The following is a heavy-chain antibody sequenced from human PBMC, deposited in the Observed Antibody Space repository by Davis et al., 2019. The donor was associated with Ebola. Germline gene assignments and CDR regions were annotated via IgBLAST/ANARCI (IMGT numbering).Heavy chain of an antibody. CDR3: AREKEQLYGMDV. V-gene: IGHV1-69*06. Sequence: SVKVSCKASGDTFNNFAINWVRQAPGKGLEWLGGIVPIFGTANYAQKFQGRVALTADTFTNTAYMELSSLTSDDTAVFYCAREKEQLYGMDVWGQGTTVTVSS. CDR1: GDTFNNFA. D-gene: IGHD1-26*01. J-gene: IGHJ6*02. CDR2: IVPIFGTA.